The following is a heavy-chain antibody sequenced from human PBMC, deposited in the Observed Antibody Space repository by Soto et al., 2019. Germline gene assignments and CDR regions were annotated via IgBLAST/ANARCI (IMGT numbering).Heavy chain of an antibody. V-gene: IGHV1-2*04. CDR1: GYTFTGYY. D-gene: IGHD1-26*01. CDR2: INPNSGGT. Sequence: ASVKVSCKASGYTFTGYYMHWVRQAPGQGLEWMGWINPNSGGTNYAQKFQGWVTMTRDTSISTAYMELSRLRSDDTAVYYCARALGEYYYYYYGMDVWGQGTTVTVSS. J-gene: IGHJ6*02. CDR3: ARALGEYYYYYYGMDV.